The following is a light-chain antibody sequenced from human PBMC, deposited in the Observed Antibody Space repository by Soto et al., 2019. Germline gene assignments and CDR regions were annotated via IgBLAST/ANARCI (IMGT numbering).Light chain of an antibody. CDR2: GAS. CDR1: QSVNSAC. V-gene: IGKV3-20*01. Sequence: EIVLTQSPGTLSLSPGERATLSCRASQSVNSACLAWYQQKHGQAPRLLIYGASNRATGIPDRFSGSGSGTDFTLTISRLEPEDSAVYYCQQCGSSPRTFGQGTKVDIK. J-gene: IGKJ1*01. CDR3: QQCGSSPRT.